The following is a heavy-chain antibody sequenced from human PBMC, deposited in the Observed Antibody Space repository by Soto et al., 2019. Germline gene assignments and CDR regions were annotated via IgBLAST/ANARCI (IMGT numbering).Heavy chain of an antibody. CDR1: GGSISGHY. Sequence: QVQLQESGPGLVKPSETLSLSCSVSGGSISGHYWSWVRQTPGKGLEWIGYMYYSGSTNYNPSLMGRVTISVDTSKDHFSLRLTSVTAADTAVYYCARGPYYDLIWNYYYMDVWGKGTTVTVSS. J-gene: IGHJ6*03. CDR3: ARGPYYDLIWNYYYMDV. D-gene: IGHD3-16*01. CDR2: MYYSGST. V-gene: IGHV4-59*08.